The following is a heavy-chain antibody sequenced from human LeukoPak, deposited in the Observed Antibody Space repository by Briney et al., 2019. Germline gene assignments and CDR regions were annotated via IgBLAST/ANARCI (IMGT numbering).Heavy chain of an antibody. Sequence: GGSLRLSCAASGFTFSNYAMGWVRQAPGKGPEWVSSIRYNIENTHYADAVQGRFTISRDNSKNTLYLQMNSLRAEDTARYYCAKASTRDTGYYFDSWGQGSLVSVSS. CDR3: AKASTRDTGYYFDS. J-gene: IGHJ4*02. V-gene: IGHV3-23*01. CDR1: GFTFSNYA. CDR2: IRYNIENT. D-gene: IGHD3-9*01.